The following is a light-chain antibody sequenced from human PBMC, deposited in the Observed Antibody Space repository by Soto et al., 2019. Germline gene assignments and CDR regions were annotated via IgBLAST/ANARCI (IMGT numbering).Light chain of an antibody. J-gene: IGKJ5*01. Sequence: DIQITQSPSSLSSSVSERFTITCRASQSISSYLNWYQQKPGKAPKLLIYAASSLQSGVPSRFSGSGSGTDFTLTISSLQPEDFATYYCQQSYSTPFTFGQGTRWRI. CDR2: AAS. V-gene: IGKV1-39*01. CDR1: QSISSY. CDR3: QQSYSTPFT.